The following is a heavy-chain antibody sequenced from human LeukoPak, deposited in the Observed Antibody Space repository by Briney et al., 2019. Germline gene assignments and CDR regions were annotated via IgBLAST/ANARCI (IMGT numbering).Heavy chain of an antibody. D-gene: IGHD2-2*01. CDR3: ARGASARQDF. Sequence: PGGSLRLSCAASGFTFDDYGMSWVRQAPGKGLVWVSRIYIDGSSTNYADSVKGRFTISRDNAKNTLYLQMDGLRADDTAVYYCARGASARQDFWGQGTLVTVSS. J-gene: IGHJ4*02. CDR1: GFTFDDYG. CDR2: IYIDGSST. V-gene: IGHV3-74*01.